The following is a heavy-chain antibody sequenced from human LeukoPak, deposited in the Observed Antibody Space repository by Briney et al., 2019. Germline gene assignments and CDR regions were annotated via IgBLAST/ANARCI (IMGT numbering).Heavy chain of an antibody. CDR1: GFTVSSNY. CDR3: ARVLRGWVRGVIDYYYYMDV. V-gene: IGHV3-53*01. D-gene: IGHD3-10*01. J-gene: IGHJ6*03. CDR2: IYSGGST. Sequence: GGSLRLSCAASGFTVSSNYMSWVRQAPGKGLEWVSVIYSGGSTYYADSVKGRFTISRDNSKNTLYLQMNSLRAEDTAVYYCARVLRGWVRGVIDYYYYMDVWGKGTTVTVSS.